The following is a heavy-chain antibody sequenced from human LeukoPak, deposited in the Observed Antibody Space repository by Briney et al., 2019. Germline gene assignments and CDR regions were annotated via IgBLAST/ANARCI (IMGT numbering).Heavy chain of an antibody. J-gene: IGHJ1*01. Sequence: GGSLRLSCAASGFTFSTYWMHWVRQAPGKGLVWVSRIKSDGGTNYADSVKGRFTISRDNAKKTVSPQMNSLRPEDTGVYYCARAPSEIGGYYPEYFRHWGQGTLVTVSS. CDR3: ARAPSEIGGYYPEYFRH. CDR2: IKSDGGT. CDR1: GFTFSTYW. V-gene: IGHV3-74*01. D-gene: IGHD3-22*01.